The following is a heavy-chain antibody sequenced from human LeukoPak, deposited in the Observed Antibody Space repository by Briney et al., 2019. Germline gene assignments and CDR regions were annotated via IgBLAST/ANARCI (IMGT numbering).Heavy chain of an antibody. CDR3: VRKGMVRGLYYFDY. CDR2: IYHSGST. J-gene: IGHJ4*02. CDR1: RYSISHGYY. Sequence: SETLSLSCTVSRYSISHGYYWGWIRQPPGKGLEWIGSIYHSGSTYYSPSLKSRVTISADTSKNQFSLKLSSVTAADTAMYYCVRKGMVRGLYYFDYWGQGTLVTVSS. D-gene: IGHD3-10*01. V-gene: IGHV4-38-2*02.